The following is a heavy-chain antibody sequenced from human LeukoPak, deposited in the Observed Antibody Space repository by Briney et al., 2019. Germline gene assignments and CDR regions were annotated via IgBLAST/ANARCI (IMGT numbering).Heavy chain of an antibody. CDR1: GFTFSSYS. CDR3: AKGTTGRGGMDV. V-gene: IGHV3-21*01. Sequence: GGSLRLSCAASGFTFSSYSMNWVRQAPGKGLEWVSSISSSSSYIYYADSVKGRFTISRDNAKNSLYLQMNSLRAEDTAVYYCAKGTTGRGGMDVWGQGTTVTVSS. CDR2: ISSSSSYI. D-gene: IGHD1-7*01. J-gene: IGHJ6*02.